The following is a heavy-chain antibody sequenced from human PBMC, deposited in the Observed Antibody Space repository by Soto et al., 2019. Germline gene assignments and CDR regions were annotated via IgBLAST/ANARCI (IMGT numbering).Heavy chain of an antibody. Sequence: GGSLRLSCAASGFTFSSYAMHWVRQAPGKGLEWVAVISYDGSNKYYADSVKGRFTISRDNSKNTLYLQMNSLRAEDTAVYYCARDKGTTQNSYYYYGMDVWGQGTTVTVSS. CDR1: GFTFSSYA. CDR3: ARDKGTTQNSYYYYGMDV. V-gene: IGHV3-30-3*01. D-gene: IGHD1-7*01. CDR2: ISYDGSNK. J-gene: IGHJ6*02.